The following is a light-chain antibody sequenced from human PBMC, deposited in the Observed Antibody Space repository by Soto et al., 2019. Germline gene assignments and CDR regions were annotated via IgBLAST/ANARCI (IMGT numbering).Light chain of an antibody. J-gene: IGLJ2*01. CDR2: EVS. CDR1: SSDVGSYNR. Sequence: QSALTQPPSVSGSPGQSVTISCTGTSSDVGSYNRVSWYQQPPGTAPKLMIYEVSNRPSGVPDRFSASKSGNTASLTISGLQAEEEADYYRSSYTSRSTVVFGGGTKLTVL. CDR3: SSYTSRSTVV. V-gene: IGLV2-18*02.